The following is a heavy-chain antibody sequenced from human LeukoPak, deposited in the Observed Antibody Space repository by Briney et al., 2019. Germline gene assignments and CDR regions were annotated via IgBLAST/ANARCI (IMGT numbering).Heavy chain of an antibody. CDR3: ARDRRRQQLVRAYYYYGMDV. CDR1: GYTFTSYH. V-gene: IGHV1-46*01. J-gene: IGHJ6*04. CDR2: ITPSNGFT. D-gene: IGHD6-13*01. Sequence: ASVKVSCKASGYTFTSYHIHWVRQAPGQGLEWMGIITPSNGFTTHAQKFQGRLTMTRDTSTSTVYMELRSLRSDDTAVYYCARDRRRQQLVRAYYYYGMDVWGKGTTVTVSS.